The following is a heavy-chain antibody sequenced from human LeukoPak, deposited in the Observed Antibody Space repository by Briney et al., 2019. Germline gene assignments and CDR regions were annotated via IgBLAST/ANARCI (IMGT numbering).Heavy chain of an antibody. Sequence: SETLSLTCAVYGGSFSGYYWSWIRQPPGKGLEWIGEINHSGSTNYNPSLKSRVTISVDTSKNQSSLKLSSVTAADTAVYYCARGSYDSSGYYPWYFDYWGQGTLVTVSP. CDR3: ARGSYDSSGYYPWYFDY. CDR1: GGSFSGYY. V-gene: IGHV4-34*01. CDR2: INHSGST. D-gene: IGHD3-22*01. J-gene: IGHJ4*02.